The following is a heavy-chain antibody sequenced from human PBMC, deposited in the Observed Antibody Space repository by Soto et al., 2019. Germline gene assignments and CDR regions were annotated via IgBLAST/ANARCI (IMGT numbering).Heavy chain of an antibody. CDR1: GFTFSSYA. D-gene: IGHD6-19*01. V-gene: IGHV3-64*01. J-gene: IGHJ4*02. CDR2: ISSNGGST. CDR3: ARDYGQWLSFRSDY. Sequence: GGSLRLSCAASGFTFSSYAMHWVRQAPGKGLEYVSAISSNGGSTYYANSVKGRFTISRDNSKNTLYLQMGSLRAEDMAVYYCARDYGQWLSFRSDYWGQGTLVTVSS.